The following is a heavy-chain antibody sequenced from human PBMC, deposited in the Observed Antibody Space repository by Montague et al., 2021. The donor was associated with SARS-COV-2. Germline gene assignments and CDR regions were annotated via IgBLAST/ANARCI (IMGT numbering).Heavy chain of an antibody. CDR2: ISWNSGSI. D-gene: IGHD3-10*01. CDR1: GFTFADYA. J-gene: IGHJ6*02. CDR3: AKGPGELLVPTYYYYGMDV. V-gene: IGHV3-9*01. Sequence: SLRLSCAASGFTFADYAMHWVRQAPGKGLEWVSGISWNSGSIGYXDSVKGRFTISRDNAKNSLYLQMNSLRAEDTAVYYCAKGPGELLVPTYYYYGMDVWGQGTTVTVSS.